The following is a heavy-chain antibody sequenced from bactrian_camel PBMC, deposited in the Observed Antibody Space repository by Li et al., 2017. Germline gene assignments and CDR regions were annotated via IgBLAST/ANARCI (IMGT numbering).Heavy chain of an antibody. V-gene: IGHV3S42*01. D-gene: IGHD1*01. CDR1: GFTYSRYD. J-gene: IGHJ4*01. CDR2: IDSDGIT. Sequence: VQLVESGGGLVQPGGSLRLSCVASGFTYSRYDMAWVRQAPGKGREGVAAIDSDGITSYADSVKGRFTISKDNAKNTLYLQMNSLKPEDTAMYYCAADFRCWYVLRADDYSYWGQGTQVTVS. CDR3: AADFRCWYVLRADDYSY.